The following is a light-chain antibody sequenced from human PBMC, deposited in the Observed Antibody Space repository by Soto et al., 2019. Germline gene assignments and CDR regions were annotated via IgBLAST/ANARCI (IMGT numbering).Light chain of an antibody. CDR3: SSYGSTSTRYV. J-gene: IGLJ1*01. CDR1: SSDFGGYNY. Sequence: QSALTQPASVSGSPGQSITISCTGTSSDFGGYNYVSWYQQHPGKAPKLMIYEVSNRPSGVSNRFSGSKSANTASLTISGLQAEDEADYFCSSYGSTSTRYVFGPGTKVTVL. CDR2: EVS. V-gene: IGLV2-14*01.